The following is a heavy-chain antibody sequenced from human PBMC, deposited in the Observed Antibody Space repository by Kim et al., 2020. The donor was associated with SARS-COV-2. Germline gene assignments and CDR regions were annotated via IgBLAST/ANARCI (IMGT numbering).Heavy chain of an antibody. CDR3: ARFGTGHNANGYSEPV. D-gene: IGHD4-4*01. CDR2: ISGDGRFI. J-gene: IGHJ6*04. Sequence: GGSLRLSCAASGFTFSRYSMNWVRQAPGKGLEWVASISGDGRFIYYADSVKGRFTISRDNAENSLYLQMGSLRVEDTAVYYCARFGTGHNANGYSEPVWGKGTTVSVSS. V-gene: IGHV3-21*06. CDR1: GFTFSRYS.